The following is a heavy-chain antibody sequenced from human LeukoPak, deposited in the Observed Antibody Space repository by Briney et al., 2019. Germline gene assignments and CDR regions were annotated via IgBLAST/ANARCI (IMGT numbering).Heavy chain of an antibody. CDR2: ISSSGSTI. J-gene: IGHJ4*02. CDR3: ARDSYYDSSGYYSDY. D-gene: IGHD3-22*01. V-gene: IGHV3-11*01. Sequence: GALRLSCAASGFTFSDYYISWIRPAPGEGVGWGLYISSSGSTIYYADSVKGRFTISRDNAKNSLYLQMNSLRAEDTAVYYCARDSYYDSSGYYSDYWGQGTLVTVSS. CDR1: GFTFSDYY.